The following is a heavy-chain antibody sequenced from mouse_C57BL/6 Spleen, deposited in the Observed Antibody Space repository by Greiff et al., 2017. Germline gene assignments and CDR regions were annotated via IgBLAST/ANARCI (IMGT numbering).Heavy chain of an antibody. CDR1: GYTFTSYW. D-gene: IGHD1-1*01. V-gene: IGHV1-64*01. CDR3: AGHYYGSSPDY. Sequence: VQLQQPGAELVKPGASVKLSCKASGYTFTSYWMHWVKQRPGQGLEWIGMIHPNSGSTNYNEKFKSKATLTVDKSSSTAYMQLSSLTSEDSAVYYCAGHYYGSSPDYWGQGTPLTVSA. J-gene: IGHJ2*01. CDR2: IHPNSGST.